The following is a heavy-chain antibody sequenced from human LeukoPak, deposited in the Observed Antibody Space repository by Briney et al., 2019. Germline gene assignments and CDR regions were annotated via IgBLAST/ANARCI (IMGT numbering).Heavy chain of an antibody. D-gene: IGHD2-15*01. J-gene: IGHJ3*02. Sequence: GGSLRLSCAASGFSFSTYWMSWVRQAPDKGLEWVANIKQDASEKYSVDSVKGRFTISRDNSKNTLYLQMNSLRAEDTAVYYCAKAYCSGGSCYSVDNAFDIWGQGTMVTVSS. CDR1: GFSFSTYW. CDR3: AKAYCSGGSCYSVDNAFDI. V-gene: IGHV3-7*03. CDR2: IKQDASEK.